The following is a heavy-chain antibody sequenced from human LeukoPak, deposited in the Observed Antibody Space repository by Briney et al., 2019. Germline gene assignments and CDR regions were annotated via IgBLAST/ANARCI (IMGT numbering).Heavy chain of an antibody. CDR3: ARGGRYYDILTGSRLGAFDI. V-gene: IGHV4-34*01. CDR2: INYGGST. Sequence: SETLFLTCAVYGGSFSDYYWNWIRQPPGKGLEWIGEINYGGSTNYNPSLKSRVTISVDTSKNQFSLKLGSVTAADTAVYYCARGGRYYDILTGSRLGAFDIWGQGTMVTVSS. CDR1: GGSFSDYY. D-gene: IGHD3-9*01. J-gene: IGHJ3*02.